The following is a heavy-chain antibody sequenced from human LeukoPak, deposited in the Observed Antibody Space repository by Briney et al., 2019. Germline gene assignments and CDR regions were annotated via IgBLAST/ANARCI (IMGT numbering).Heavy chain of an antibody. Sequence: SETLSLTCTVSGGSISSYYWSWIRQPPGKGLEWIGYIYYSGSTNYNPSLKSRVTISVDTSKNHFSLQLSSVTAADTAVYYCARSDYGGNSAAFGVWGQGTMVTVSS. D-gene: IGHD4-23*01. CDR1: GGSISSYY. CDR3: ARSDYGGNSAAFGV. V-gene: IGHV4-59*01. J-gene: IGHJ3*01. CDR2: IYYSGST.